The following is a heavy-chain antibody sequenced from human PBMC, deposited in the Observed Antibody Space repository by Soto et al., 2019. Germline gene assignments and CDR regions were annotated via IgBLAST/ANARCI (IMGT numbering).Heavy chain of an antibody. CDR1: GFTFSSYA. V-gene: IGHV3-23*01. CDR3: AREPRYCRGGSCSITGDAYDI. D-gene: IGHD2-15*01. Sequence: GGSLRLSCAASGFTFSSYAMKWVRQAPGKGLEWVSLIGESGTPTHYADSVRGRFSLSRDISDNTLHLQMNNLRVEGTAVYYCAREPRYCRGGSCSITGDAYDIWGQGTMVTVS. J-gene: IGHJ3*02. CDR2: IGESGTPT.